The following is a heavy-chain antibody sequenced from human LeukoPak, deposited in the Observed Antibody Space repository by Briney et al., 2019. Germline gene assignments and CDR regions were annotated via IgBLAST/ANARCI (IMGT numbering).Heavy chain of an antibody. CDR3: ARRGARGFGLIVVGLNYYMDV. J-gene: IGHJ6*03. CDR1: GGSFSGYY. V-gene: IGHV4-34*01. Sequence: KPSETLSLTCAVYGGSFSGYYWSWIRQPPGKGLEWIGEINHSGSTNYNPSLKSRVTLSVDTSKNQFSLKLSSVTAADTVVYYCARRGARGFGLIVVGLNYYMDVWGKGTTVTVSS. D-gene: IGHD3-22*01. CDR2: INHSGST.